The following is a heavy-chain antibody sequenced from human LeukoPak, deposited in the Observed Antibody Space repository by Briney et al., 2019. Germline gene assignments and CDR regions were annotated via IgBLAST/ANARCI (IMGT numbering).Heavy chain of an antibody. V-gene: IGHV4-61*02. CDR3: ARASVSSGYLGSDY. CDR2: IYSSGST. J-gene: IGHJ4*02. D-gene: IGHD3-22*01. Sequence: PSETLSLTCTVSGGSISSGSYYWNWIRQPAGKGLEWIGRIYSSGSTNYNPSLNSRVTISLDTSKNQFSLRLSSVTAEDAAVYYCARASVSSGYLGSDYWGQGTLVTVSS. CDR1: GGSISSGSYY.